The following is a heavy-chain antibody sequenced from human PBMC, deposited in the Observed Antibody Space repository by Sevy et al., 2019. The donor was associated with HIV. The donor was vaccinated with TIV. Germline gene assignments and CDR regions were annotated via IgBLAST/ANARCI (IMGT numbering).Heavy chain of an antibody. CDR1: GGSISSGDYY. CDR2: IYYSGST. J-gene: IGHJ4*02. V-gene: IGHV4-30-4*01. CDR3: ARGRNYIDY. Sequence: SETLSLTCTVSGGSISSGDYYWSWIRQPPGKGLEWIGYIYYSGSTYYNPSLKSRVTITVDTSKNQLSLKLSSVTAADTAVYYCARGRNYIDYWGQGTLVTVSS.